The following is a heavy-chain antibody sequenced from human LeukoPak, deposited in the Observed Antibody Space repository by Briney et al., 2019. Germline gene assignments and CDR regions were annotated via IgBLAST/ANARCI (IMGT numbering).Heavy chain of an antibody. J-gene: IGHJ3*02. CDR3: ARDSVVVNDDAFDI. D-gene: IGHD3-22*01. V-gene: IGHV1-2*06. CDR2: INPNSGGT. CDR1: GYTFTGYY. Sequence: GASVKVSCKASGYTFTGYYMHWVRQAPGQGLEWMGRINPNSGGTNYAQKFQGRVTMTRDTSISTAYMELSRLRSDDTAVYYCARDSVVVNDDAFDIWGQGTMVTVSS.